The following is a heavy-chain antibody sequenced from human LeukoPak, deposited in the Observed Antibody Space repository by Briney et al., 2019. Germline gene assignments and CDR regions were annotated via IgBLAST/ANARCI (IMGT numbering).Heavy chain of an antibody. CDR1: GGSISSGGYS. Sequence: SQTLSLTCAVSGGSISSGGYSWSWIRQPPGKGLEWIGYIYHSGSTYYNPSLKSRVTISVDRSKSQFSLKLSSVTAADTAVYYCAREVDYYFDYWGQGTLVTVSS. CDR2: IYHSGST. J-gene: IGHJ4*02. CDR3: AREVDYYFDY. V-gene: IGHV4-30-2*01.